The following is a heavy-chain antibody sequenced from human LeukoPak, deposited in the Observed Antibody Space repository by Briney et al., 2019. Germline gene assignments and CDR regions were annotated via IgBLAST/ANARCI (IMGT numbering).Heavy chain of an antibody. D-gene: IGHD3-3*02. Sequence: SETLSLTCTVSGGSISSDPYSWSWIRQPPGKGLEWIGCIYHTENTNYNPSLKSRVTISADRPKNQISLKLRSVTAADTAVYYCARDHFGSGAYDAFDIWAQGTTVTVSS. CDR2: IYHTENT. J-gene: IGHJ3*02. CDR3: ARDHFGSGAYDAFDI. V-gene: IGHV4-30-2*01. CDR1: GGSISSDPYS.